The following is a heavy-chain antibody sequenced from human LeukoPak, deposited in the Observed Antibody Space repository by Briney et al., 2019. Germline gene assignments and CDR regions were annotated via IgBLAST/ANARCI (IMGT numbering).Heavy chain of an antibody. Sequence: GGSLRLSCAASGFTFSTYTLNWVRQAPGKGLEWVSFISSTSSTIYYAASVKGRFTISRDTAKSSLFLQMNSLRHEDTAVYYCSRARYGDYWGQGTLVTVSS. V-gene: IGHV3-48*02. CDR3: SRARYGDY. D-gene: IGHD3-16*01. CDR1: GFTFSTYT. J-gene: IGHJ4*02. CDR2: ISSTSSTI.